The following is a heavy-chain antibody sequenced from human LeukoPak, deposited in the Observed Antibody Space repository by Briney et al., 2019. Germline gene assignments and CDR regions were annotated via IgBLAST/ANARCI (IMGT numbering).Heavy chain of an antibody. CDR2: ISGSGGST. CDR1: GFTFSSYS. D-gene: IGHD3-3*01. J-gene: IGHJ2*01. V-gene: IGHV3-23*01. Sequence: PGGSLRLSCAASGFTFSSYSMNWVRQAPGKGLEWVSAISGSGGSTYYADSVKGRFTISRDNSKNTLYLQMNSLRAEDTAVYYCAKDPSYYDFWSGYSFWYFDLWGRGTLVTVSS. CDR3: AKDPSYYDFWSGYSFWYFDL.